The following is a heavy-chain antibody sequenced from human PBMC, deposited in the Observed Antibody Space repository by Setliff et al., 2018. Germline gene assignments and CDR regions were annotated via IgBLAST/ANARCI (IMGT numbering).Heavy chain of an antibody. J-gene: IGHJ3*01. Sequence: SETLSLTCTVSGDSISGYYWSWIRQPPGKGLEWIGYIYYSGSTTYNPSLTSRVIISLDTSENRFSLELRSVTAADTAVYYCARQPPLNWAIPFDLWGQGKRVTVSS. CDR3: ARQPPLNWAIPFDL. CDR1: GDSISGYY. V-gene: IGHV4-59*08. CDR2: IYYSGST. D-gene: IGHD7-27*01.